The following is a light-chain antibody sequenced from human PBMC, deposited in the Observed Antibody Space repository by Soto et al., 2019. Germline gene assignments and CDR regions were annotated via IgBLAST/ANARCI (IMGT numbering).Light chain of an antibody. J-gene: IGKJ5*01. V-gene: IGKV3D-20*02. CDR2: DAS. CDR1: QSVSRSS. CDR3: QQRTKWRT. Sequence: VVFTHSPGSLSFSPWESATLSCGSSQSVSRSSFAWYQQKPGQAPRLLIYDASNRATGIPARFSGSGSGTDFTLTISSLEPEDFAVYYCQQRTKWRTFGQGTRLEIK.